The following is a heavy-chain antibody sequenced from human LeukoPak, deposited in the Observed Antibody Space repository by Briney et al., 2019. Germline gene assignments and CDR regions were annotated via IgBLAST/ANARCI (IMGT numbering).Heavy chain of an antibody. CDR2: IYYGGST. CDR1: GGSISSYY. J-gene: IGHJ4*02. V-gene: IGHV4-59*01. D-gene: IGHD3-22*01. CDR3: ARAPKYYYDSSGYYSGGYFDY. Sequence: SETLSLTCTVSGGSISSYYWSWIRQPPGKGLEWIGYIYYGGSTNYSPSLKSRVTILVDASKKQFSLKLSSVTAADTAVYYCARAPKYYYDSSGYYSGGYFDYWGQGTLVTVSS.